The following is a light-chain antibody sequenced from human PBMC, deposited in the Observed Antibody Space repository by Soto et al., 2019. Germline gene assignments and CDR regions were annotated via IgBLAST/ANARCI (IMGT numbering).Light chain of an antibody. J-gene: IGLJ2*01. V-gene: IGLV2-14*01. CDR3: TSCTPRDPLV. Sequence: QSALTQPASVSGSPGQSITISCTGSSSDIGGYKYVYWYQQLPDKAPKLIIYEVRSRPSGVSYRFSGSKSGNTASLTISWPQAEDESHYYCTSCTPRDPLVFGGGTKLTVL. CDR1: SSDIGGYKY. CDR2: EVR.